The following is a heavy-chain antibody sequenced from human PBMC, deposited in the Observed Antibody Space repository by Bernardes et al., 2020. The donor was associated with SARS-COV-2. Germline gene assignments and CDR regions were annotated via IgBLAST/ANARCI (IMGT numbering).Heavy chain of an antibody. CDR1: GGSISSYY. CDR3: ARGGFCSSTSCFGTQLYNWFDP. V-gene: IGHV4-59*08. J-gene: IGHJ5*02. CDR2: IHNSGST. D-gene: IGHD2-2*01. Sequence: SETLSLTCFVSGGSISSYYWSWMRQRPGKGLEWIGYIHNSGSTSYNPSLKSRVIISADTSKNEFSLKLSSVTAADTAVYYCARGGFCSSTSCFGTQLYNWFDPWGQGTLVTVSS.